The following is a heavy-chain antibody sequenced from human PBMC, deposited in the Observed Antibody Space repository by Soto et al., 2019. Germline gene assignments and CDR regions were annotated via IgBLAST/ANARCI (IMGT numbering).Heavy chain of an antibody. J-gene: IGHJ4*02. D-gene: IGHD5-18*01. V-gene: IGHV3-53*01. CDR3: ASGPETEYSSAIYFDF. Sequence: GGSLRLSCAASGLTFSSSYMRWVRQAPGKGLQWVSVIYSAGSTYYANSVKGRFTISRDISTNMVYLQMSNMTDEDTAVYYCASGPETEYSSAIYFDFWGQGALVTVSS. CDR2: IYSAGST. CDR1: GLTFSSSY.